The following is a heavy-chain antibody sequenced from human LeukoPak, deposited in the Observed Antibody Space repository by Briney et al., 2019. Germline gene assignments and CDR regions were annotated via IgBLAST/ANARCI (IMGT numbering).Heavy chain of an antibody. V-gene: IGHV1-8*01. D-gene: IGHD3-22*01. CDR1: GYTFTSYD. J-gene: IGHJ4*02. CDR3: ARGRRYYYDSSGYYKKYELAY. CDR2: MNPNSGNT. Sequence: RASVKVSCKASGYTFTSYDINWVRQATGQGLEWMGWMNPNSGNTGYAQKFQGRVTMTRNTSISTAYMELSSLRSEDTAVYYCARGRRYYYDSSGYYKKYELAYWGQGTLITVSS.